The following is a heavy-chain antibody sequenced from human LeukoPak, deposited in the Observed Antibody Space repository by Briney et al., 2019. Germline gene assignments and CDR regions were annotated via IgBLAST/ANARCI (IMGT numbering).Heavy chain of an antibody. CDR2: IKQGGSEK. J-gene: IGHJ6*03. V-gene: IGHV3-7*01. CDR3: AREQAAADYYYYYYYMDV. D-gene: IGHD6-13*01. Sequence: KSGGSLRLSCAASGFTFSNYWMSWVRQAPGKGLEWVANIKQGGSEKYYVDSVKGRFTISRDNAKNSLYLQMNSLRAEDTAAYYCAREQAAADYYYYYYYMDVWGKGTTVTVSS. CDR1: GFTFSNYW.